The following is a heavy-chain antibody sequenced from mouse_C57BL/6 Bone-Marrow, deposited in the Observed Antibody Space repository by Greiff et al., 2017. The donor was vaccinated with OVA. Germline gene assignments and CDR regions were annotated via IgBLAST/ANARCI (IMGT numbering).Heavy chain of an antibody. J-gene: IGHJ3*01. CDR2: IYPRSGNT. Sequence: QVQLQQSGAELARPGASVKLSCKASGYTFTSYGISWVKQRTGQGLEWIGEIYPRSGNTYYNEKFKGKATLTADKSSSTAYMELRSLTSEDSAVYFCARNLYYYGSSYGFAYWGQGTLVTVSA. D-gene: IGHD1-1*01. CDR1: GYTFTSYG. CDR3: ARNLYYYGSSYGFAY. V-gene: IGHV1-81*01.